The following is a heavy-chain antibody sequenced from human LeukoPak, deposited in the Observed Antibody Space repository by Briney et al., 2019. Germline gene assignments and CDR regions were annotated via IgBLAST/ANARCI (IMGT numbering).Heavy chain of an antibody. V-gene: IGHV3-23*01. D-gene: IGHD6-19*01. CDR1: GFTFSSYA. J-gene: IGHJ6*03. CDR3: ARIAVAGSYYMDV. Sequence: TGGSLRLSCAASGFTFSSYAMSWVRQAPGKGLEWVPAISGSGGSTYYADSVKGRFTISRDNSKNTLYLQMNSLRAEDTAVYYCARIAVAGSYYMDVWGKGTTVTISS. CDR2: ISGSGGST.